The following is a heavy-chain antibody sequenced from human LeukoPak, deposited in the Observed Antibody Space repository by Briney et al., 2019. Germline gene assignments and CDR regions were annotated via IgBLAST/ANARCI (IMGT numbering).Heavy chain of an antibody. CDR1: GYTFRDYG. Sequence: ASVKVSCKTSGYTFRDYGITWVRQAPGQGLEWMGWIRNDNGNREYAQKIQGRVTMTRDTSTSTAYMELRSLTSDDTAVYYCARGDASGRPGIGFDFWGQGTLVTVSS. CDR2: IRNDNGNR. V-gene: IGHV1-18*01. J-gene: IGHJ4*02. CDR3: ARGDASGRPGIGFDF. D-gene: IGHD1-26*01.